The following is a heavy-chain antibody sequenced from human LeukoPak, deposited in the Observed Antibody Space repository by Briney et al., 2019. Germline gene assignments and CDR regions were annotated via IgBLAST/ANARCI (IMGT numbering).Heavy chain of an antibody. D-gene: IGHD6-19*01. V-gene: IGHV1-18*01. CDR1: GYTFTSYG. J-gene: IGHJ4*02. Sequence: ASVKVSCKASGYTFTSYGISWVRQAPGQGLEWMGWISAYNGNTNYAQKLQGRVTMTTDTSTSTAYTELRSLRSDDTAVYYCARDLGSSGWYLLYYFDYWGQGTLVTVSS. CDR3: ARDLGSSGWYLLYYFDY. CDR2: ISAYNGNT.